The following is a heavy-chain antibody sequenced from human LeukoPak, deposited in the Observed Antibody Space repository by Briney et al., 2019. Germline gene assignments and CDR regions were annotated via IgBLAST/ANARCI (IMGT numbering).Heavy chain of an antibody. CDR3: ARGYCTSTTCYMYNWLDP. V-gene: IGHV1-69*02. D-gene: IGHD2-2*02. Sequence: SVEVSCKASGDTFSSHTINWVRQAPGQGLEWMGRIIPFIGVTKYAQKFQARVTITADKSTSTAYMELSSLKSEDTAVYYCARGYCTSTTCYMYNWLDPWGQGTLVTVSS. J-gene: IGHJ5*02. CDR1: GDTFSSHT. CDR2: IIPFIGVT.